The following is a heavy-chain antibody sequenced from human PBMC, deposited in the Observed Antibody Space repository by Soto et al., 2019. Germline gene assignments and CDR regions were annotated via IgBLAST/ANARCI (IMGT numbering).Heavy chain of an antibody. CDR1: GGSISSSNW. CDR2: IYHSGST. CDR3: RRYSYGYWDYYGTDV. Sequence: ASETLSLTCAVSGGSISSSNWWSWVRQPPGKGLEWIGEIYHSGSTNYNPSLKSRVTISVDKSKNQFSLKLSSVTAADTAVYYCRRYSYGYWDYYGTDVWGQGTTVTVSS. V-gene: IGHV4-4*02. J-gene: IGHJ6*02. D-gene: IGHD5-18*01.